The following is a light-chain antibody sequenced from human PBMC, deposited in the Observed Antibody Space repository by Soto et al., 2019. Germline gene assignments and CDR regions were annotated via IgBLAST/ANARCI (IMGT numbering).Light chain of an antibody. V-gene: IGLV1-40*01. J-gene: IGLJ3*02. CDR1: SSNIGAGYG. CDR2: ANT. Sequence: QAVVTQPPSVSGAPGQRVTISCTGSSSNIGAGYGVHWYQQLPGTAPKLLIYANTNRPSGVPDRFSGSKSGTSASLAITGLQAEDEADYYCQSYDSSLVGVFGGGTQLTVL. CDR3: QSYDSSLVGV.